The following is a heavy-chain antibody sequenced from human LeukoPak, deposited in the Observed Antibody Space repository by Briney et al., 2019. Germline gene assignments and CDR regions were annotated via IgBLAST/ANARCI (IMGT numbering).Heavy chain of an antibody. D-gene: IGHD3-22*01. V-gene: IGHV3-38-3*01. J-gene: IGHJ3*01. CDR3: KNTCPLYRPGSGIVVVMTRPELWDAFGL. CDR2: ISGGSA. Sequence: PGGSLTLLCAASGFTVSSNEMSWVRQAPGKGLEWVSSISGGSAYYADSRKGRFTISRDNSKNTLYLQMNRLRAEDTAVYYCKNTCPLYRPGSGIVVVMTRPELWDAFGLWRQRTMDTVSS. CDR1: GFTVSSNE.